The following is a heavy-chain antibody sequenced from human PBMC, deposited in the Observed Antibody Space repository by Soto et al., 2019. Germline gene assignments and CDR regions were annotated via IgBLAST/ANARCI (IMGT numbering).Heavy chain of an antibody. D-gene: IGHD7-27*01. CDR3: ARDNWGSYYYYGMDV. V-gene: IGHV3-21*01. CDR1: GFTFSSYS. J-gene: IGHJ6*02. CDR2: ISSSSSYI. Sequence: GGSLRLSCAASGFTFSSYSMNWVRQAPGKGLEWVSSISSSSSYIYYADSVKGRFTISRDNAKNSLYLQMNSLRAEDTAVYYCARDNWGSYYYYGMDVWGQGTTVTV.